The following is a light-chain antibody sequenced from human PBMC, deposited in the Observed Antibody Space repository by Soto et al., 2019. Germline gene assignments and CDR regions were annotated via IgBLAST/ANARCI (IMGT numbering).Light chain of an antibody. J-gene: IGKJ4*01. Sequence: DIQMTQSPSTLSASVGDRVTITCRASQSINSWLAWYQQKPGKAPKLLIHKASSLESGVPSRFSGSGPGTELTLTISSLQPDDFATYYCQQYESYPLTFGGGTKVEIK. CDR2: KAS. CDR3: QQYESYPLT. V-gene: IGKV1-5*03. CDR1: QSINSW.